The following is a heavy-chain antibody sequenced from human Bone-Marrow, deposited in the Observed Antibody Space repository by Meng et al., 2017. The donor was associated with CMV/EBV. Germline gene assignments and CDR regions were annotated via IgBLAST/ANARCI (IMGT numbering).Heavy chain of an antibody. D-gene: IGHD6-19*01. CDR1: GYSFISYW. CDR2: IYPGDSDT. J-gene: IGHJ4*02. CDR3: ARHFSGWYFYFDY. Sequence: KGSGYSFISYWIGCVRQMHGKGLEWMGIIYPGDSDTRYSPSFQGQVTISADKSISTAYLQWSSLKASDTAMYYCARHFSGWYFYFDYWGQGTLVTVSS. V-gene: IGHV5-51*01.